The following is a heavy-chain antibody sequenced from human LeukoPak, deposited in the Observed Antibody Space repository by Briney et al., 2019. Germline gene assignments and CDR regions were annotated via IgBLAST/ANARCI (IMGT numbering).Heavy chain of an antibody. CDR3: ARAYGDSVGPVYYFDS. Sequence: GGSLRLSCAASGFTFSNYSMNWVRQAPGKGLEWVSSISSRSSYIYYADSVRGRFTISRDNAKNSLYLPVNSLRAEDTAVYYCARAYGDSVGPVYYFDSWGQGSLVTVSS. D-gene: IGHD4-17*01. V-gene: IGHV3-21*01. CDR2: ISSRSSYI. J-gene: IGHJ4*02. CDR1: GFTFSNYS.